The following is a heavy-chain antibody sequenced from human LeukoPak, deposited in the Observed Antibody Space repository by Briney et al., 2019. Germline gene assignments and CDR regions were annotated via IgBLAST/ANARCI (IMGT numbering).Heavy chain of an antibody. CDR3: ARVFVGGNSPSYAFDI. CDR1: GGSISSSSYY. V-gene: IGHV4-39*07. D-gene: IGHD4-23*01. Sequence: PSETLSLTCTVSGGSISSSSYYWGWIRQPPGKGLEWIGSIYYRGSTYYNPSLKSRVTISVDTSKNQFSLKLSPVTAADTAVYYCARVFVGGNSPSYAFDIWGQGTMVTVSS. J-gene: IGHJ3*02. CDR2: IYYRGST.